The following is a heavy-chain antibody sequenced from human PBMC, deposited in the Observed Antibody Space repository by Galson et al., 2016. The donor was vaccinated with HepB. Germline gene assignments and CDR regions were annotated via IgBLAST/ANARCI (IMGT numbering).Heavy chain of an antibody. CDR3: AKDRLPYGSGSFFPDC. CDR1: GFTFSGYA. Sequence: SLRLSCAASGFTFSGYAMSWVRQAPGKGLEWVSAISGSAASTYYADSVKGRFTISRDNSKNTLYLQMNSLRAEDTAVYYCAKDRLPYGSGSFFPDCWGQGTLVTVSS. CDR2: ISGSAAST. D-gene: IGHD3-10*01. J-gene: IGHJ4*02. V-gene: IGHV3-23*01.